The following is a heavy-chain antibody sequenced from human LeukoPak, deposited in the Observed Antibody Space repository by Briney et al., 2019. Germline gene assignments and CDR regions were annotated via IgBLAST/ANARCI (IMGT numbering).Heavy chain of an antibody. Sequence: GGSLRLSCAASGFTFSSYGMHWVRQAPGKELEWVAFIRYDGSNKYYADSVKGRFTISRDNSKNTLYLQMNSLRAEDTAVYYCAKDSALYQLLWHYFDYWGQGTLVTVSS. J-gene: IGHJ4*02. D-gene: IGHD2-2*01. CDR1: GFTFSSYG. CDR3: AKDSALYQLLWHYFDY. CDR2: IRYDGSNK. V-gene: IGHV3-30*02.